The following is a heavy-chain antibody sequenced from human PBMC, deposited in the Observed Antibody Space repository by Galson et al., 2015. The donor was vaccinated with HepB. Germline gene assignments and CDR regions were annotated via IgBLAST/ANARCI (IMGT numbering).Heavy chain of an antibody. V-gene: IGHV1-3*01. D-gene: IGHD3-3*01. CDR2: INAGNGNT. Sequence: SCKASGYTFTNYAISWVRQAPGQRPEWMGWINAGNGNTKYSQQFQGRITVTRDASASTAYMELSSLRSEDTAVYYCARGRWSGTSATYYLDYWGQGTLVTVSS. CDR3: ARGRWSGTSATYYLDY. J-gene: IGHJ4*02. CDR1: GYTFTNYA.